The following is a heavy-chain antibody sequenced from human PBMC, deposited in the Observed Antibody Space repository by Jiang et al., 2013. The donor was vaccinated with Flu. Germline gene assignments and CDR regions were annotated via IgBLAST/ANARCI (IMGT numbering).Heavy chain of an antibody. CDR3: VAATFSSSAFDI. CDR2: TYYRAKWYT. CDR1: GDSVSSNSAT. J-gene: IGHJ3*02. D-gene: IGHD6-6*01. Sequence: QTLSLTCAISGDSVSSNSATWNWIRQSPSRGLEWLGRTYYRAKWYTDYAVSMKGRITINPDTPTDQFSLHLNSVTPDDAAVYYCVAATFSSSAFDIWGQGTLVIV. V-gene: IGHV6-1*01.